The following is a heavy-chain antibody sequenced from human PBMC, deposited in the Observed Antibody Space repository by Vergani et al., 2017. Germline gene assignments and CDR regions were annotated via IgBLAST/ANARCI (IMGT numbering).Heavy chain of an antibody. V-gene: IGHV2-5*02. Sequence: QITLKESGPTLVKPTQTLTLTCTFSGFSLNTSGVGVGWIRQPPGKALEWLALIYWDDNKRYSPSLKSRPTSTKDTSKNQVVLTMTNMDPVDTATYSCAHSVQHYEFWTPSVFDYWGQGTLVTVSS. D-gene: IGHD3-3*01. CDR2: IYWDDNK. CDR1: GFSLNTSGVG. CDR3: AHSVQHYEFWTPSVFDY. J-gene: IGHJ4*02.